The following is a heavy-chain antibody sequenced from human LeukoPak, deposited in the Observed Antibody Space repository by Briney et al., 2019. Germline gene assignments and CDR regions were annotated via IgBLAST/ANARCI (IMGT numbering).Heavy chain of an antibody. J-gene: IGHJ6*02. CDR3: ARALWSGPVYYGMDV. V-gene: IGHV3-30*03. CDR1: GFTFSSYG. CDR2: ISYDGSNK. Sequence: GGSLRLSCAASGFTFSSYGMHWVRQAPGKGLEWVAVISYDGSNKYYADSVKGRFTISRDNSKNTLYLQMNSLRAEDTAVYYCARALWSGPVYYGMDVWGQGTTVTVSS. D-gene: IGHD3-10*01.